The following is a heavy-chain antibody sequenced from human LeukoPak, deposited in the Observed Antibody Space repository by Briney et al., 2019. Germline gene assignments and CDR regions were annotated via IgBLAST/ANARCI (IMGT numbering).Heavy chain of an antibody. CDR3: ARDRRSNWFDP. J-gene: IGHJ5*02. CDR1: GFTFSSYW. Sequence: GGSLRLSCAASGFTFSSYWMSWVRQAPGKGLEWVANIKQDGSEKYYVDSVKGRFTISRDNSKNTLYLQMNSLRAEDTAVYYCARDRRSNWFDPWGQGTLVTVSS. V-gene: IGHV3-7*01. CDR2: IKQDGSEK.